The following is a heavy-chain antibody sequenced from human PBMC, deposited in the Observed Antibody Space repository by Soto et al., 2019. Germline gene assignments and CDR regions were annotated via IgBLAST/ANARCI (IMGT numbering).Heavy chain of an antibody. J-gene: IGHJ4*02. CDR1: GGFISSSNW. Sequence: SETLSLTCAVSGGFISSSNWWSWVRQPPGKGLEWIGYIYYSGSTNYNPSLKSRVTISVDTSKNQFSLKLSSVTAADTAVYYCARDVVLDYWGQGTLVTVSS. V-gene: IGHV4-4*02. D-gene: IGHD2-15*01. CDR2: IYYSGST. CDR3: ARDVVLDY.